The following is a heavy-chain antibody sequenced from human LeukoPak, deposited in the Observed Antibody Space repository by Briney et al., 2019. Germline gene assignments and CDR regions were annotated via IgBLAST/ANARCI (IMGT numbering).Heavy chain of an antibody. CDR1: GFIFSSYW. Sequence: GGSLRLSCAASGFIFSSYWMAWVRQAPGKGLEWVSYISSSSNSIYYADSVKGRFTISRDNAKNSLYLQMNSLRAEDTAVYYCARGGAARPDIWGQGTMVTVSS. V-gene: IGHV3-48*01. CDR2: ISSSSNSI. D-gene: IGHD6-6*01. CDR3: ARGGAARPDI. J-gene: IGHJ3*02.